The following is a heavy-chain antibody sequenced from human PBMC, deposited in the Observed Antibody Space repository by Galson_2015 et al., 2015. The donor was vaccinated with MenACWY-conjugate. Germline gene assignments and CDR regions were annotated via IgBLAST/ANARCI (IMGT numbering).Heavy chain of an antibody. CDR3: ARVPGYSYGYYDW. Sequence: SLRLSCAASGFTFSTYRMNWVRQAPGKGLEWVSYISSSSSTIYYADSVKGRFTISRDNAKNSLYLQMNTLGDEDTAVYYCARVPGYSYGYYDWWGQGTLVTVSS. V-gene: IGHV3-48*02. CDR1: GFTFSTYR. D-gene: IGHD5-18*01. CDR2: ISSSSSTI. J-gene: IGHJ4*02.